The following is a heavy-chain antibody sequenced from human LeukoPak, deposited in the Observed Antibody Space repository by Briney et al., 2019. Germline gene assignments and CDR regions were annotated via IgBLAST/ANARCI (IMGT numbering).Heavy chain of an antibody. Sequence: PGGSLRLSCAASGFTFSTYNMNWVRQVPGKGLEWVSSITSSSTYMFYADSVKGRFTISRDNAQNSLYLQMNSLRAEDTAVYYCAELGITMIGGVWGKGTTVTISS. CDR3: AELGITMIGGV. CDR2: ITSSSTYM. V-gene: IGHV3-21*01. D-gene: IGHD3-10*02. J-gene: IGHJ6*04. CDR1: GFTFSTYN.